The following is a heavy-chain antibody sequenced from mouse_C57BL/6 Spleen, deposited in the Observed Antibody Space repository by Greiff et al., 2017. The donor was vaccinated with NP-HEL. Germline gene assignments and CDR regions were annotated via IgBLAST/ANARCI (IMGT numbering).Heavy chain of an antibody. CDR2: ISYDGSN. V-gene: IGHV3-6*01. Sequence: DVKLVESGPGLVKPSQSLSLTCSVTGYSITSGYYWNWIRQFPGNKLEWMGYISYDGSNNYNPSLKNRISITRDTSKNQFFLKLNSVTTEDTATYYCARDEGLLPFDYWGQGTTLTVSS. J-gene: IGHJ2*01. CDR1: GYSITSGYY. D-gene: IGHD2-3*01. CDR3: ARDEGLLPFDY.